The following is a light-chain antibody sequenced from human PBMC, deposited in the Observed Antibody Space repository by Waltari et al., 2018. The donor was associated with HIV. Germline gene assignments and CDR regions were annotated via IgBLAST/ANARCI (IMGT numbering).Light chain of an antibody. CDR3: QQFHSYWT. CDR2: KVS. Sequence: IQMTQSPDTLSASVGDRVTITCRASQSVNEWLAWFQQKPGKAPKLLISKVSTLERGVPSRFSGRGSGTQFTLTISSLQPDDFATYYCQQFHSYWTFGQGTRVEIK. CDR1: QSVNEW. J-gene: IGKJ1*01. V-gene: IGKV1-5*03.